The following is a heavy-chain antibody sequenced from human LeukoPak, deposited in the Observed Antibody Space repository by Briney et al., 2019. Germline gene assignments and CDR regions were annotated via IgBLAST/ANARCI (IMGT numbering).Heavy chain of an antibody. CDR2: ISSSGSTI. V-gene: IGHV3-48*03. CDR3: ARDGYSYGYGDY. CDR1: GFTFSGYE. Sequence: GGSLRLSCAASGFTFSGYEMNWVRQAPGKGLEWVSYISSSGSTIYYADSVKGRFTISRDNAKNSLYLQMNSLRAEDTAVYYCARDGYSYGYGDYRGQGTLVTVSS. J-gene: IGHJ4*02. D-gene: IGHD5-18*01.